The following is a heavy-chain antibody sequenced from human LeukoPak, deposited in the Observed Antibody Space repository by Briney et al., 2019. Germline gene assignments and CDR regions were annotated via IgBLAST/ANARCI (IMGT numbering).Heavy chain of an antibody. D-gene: IGHD4-23*01. Sequence: SETLSLTCTVSGGSISSYYWSWIRQPPGKGLEWIGYIYYSGSTNYNPSLKSRVIISQDTSKNQFSLKLSSVTAADTAVYYCASYGGHSVLDYWGQGTLVTVSS. CDR2: IYYSGST. J-gene: IGHJ4*02. CDR1: GGSISSYY. V-gene: IGHV4-59*12. CDR3: ASYGGHSVLDY.